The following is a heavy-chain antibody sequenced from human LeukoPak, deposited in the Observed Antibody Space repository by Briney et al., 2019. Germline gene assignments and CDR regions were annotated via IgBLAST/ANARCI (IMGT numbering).Heavy chain of an antibody. Sequence: SETLSLTCTVSGGSFSSYFWSWIRQPPGKGLEWIGYIYYSGSTNYNPSLKSRITISVDTSKNQVSLKLNSVTAADTAVYYCARERGRFGVDYWGQGTLVTVSS. J-gene: IGHJ4*02. D-gene: IGHD3-10*01. CDR3: ARERGRFGVDY. CDR1: GGSFSSYF. V-gene: IGHV4-59*01. CDR2: IYYSGST.